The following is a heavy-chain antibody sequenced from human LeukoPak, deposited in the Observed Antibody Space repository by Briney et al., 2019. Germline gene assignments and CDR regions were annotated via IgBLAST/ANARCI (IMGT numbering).Heavy chain of an antibody. CDR1: GGSLSGYY. V-gene: IGHV4-34*01. CDR2: INHSGST. CDR3: ARGRKTIFGVVIISSYFDY. Sequence: SETLSLTCAVYGGSLSGYYWSWIRQPPGKGLEWIGEINHSGSTNYNPSLKSRVTISVDTSKNQFSLKLSSVTAADTAVYYCARGRKTIFGVVIISSYFDYWGQGTLVTVSS. J-gene: IGHJ4*02. D-gene: IGHD3-3*01.